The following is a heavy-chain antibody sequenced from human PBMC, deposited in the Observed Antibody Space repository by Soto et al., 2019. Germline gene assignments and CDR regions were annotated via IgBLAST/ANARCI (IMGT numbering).Heavy chain of an antibody. D-gene: IGHD4-17*01. CDR3: ARSTNDYGDRH. V-gene: IGHV1-8*01. J-gene: IGHJ4*02. CDR2: MNRNSGNT. CDR1: EYTFTSYD. Sequence: QVQLVQSGAEVKKPGASVKVSCKASEYTFTSYDINWVRQATGQGLEWMGWMNRNSGNTGDAQKFQGRVTMTSNTSISTAYMELSSLRSEDTAVSYCARSTNDYGDRHWGQGTLVTVSS.